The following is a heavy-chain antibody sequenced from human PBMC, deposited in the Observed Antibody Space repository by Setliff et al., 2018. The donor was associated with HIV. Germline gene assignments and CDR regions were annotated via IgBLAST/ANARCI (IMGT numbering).Heavy chain of an antibody. D-gene: IGHD6-19*01. J-gene: IGHJ4*02. CDR1: GFTFSSYA. CDR2: ISSSSSSYI. CDR3: ARDTYSGWEFDY. V-gene: IGHV3-64*04. Sequence: GGSLRLSCSASGFTFSSYAMHWVRQAPGKGLEYVSAISSSSSSYIYYADSVKGRFTISRDNAKNSLYLQMNSLRAEDTAVYYCARDTYSGWEFDYWGQGTLVTVSS.